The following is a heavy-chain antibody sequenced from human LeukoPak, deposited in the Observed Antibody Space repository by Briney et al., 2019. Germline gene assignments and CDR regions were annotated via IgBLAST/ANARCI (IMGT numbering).Heavy chain of an antibody. CDR1: GFTFSSYW. D-gene: IGHD5-12*01. CDR2: ITTDGITT. J-gene: IGHJ4*02. CDR3: ASGYRFGFQY. Sequence: PGGSLRLSCAASGFTFSSYWVHWVRQAPGKGLVWVSYITTDGITTNYADSVKGRFTISRDNAKNTLYLQMNSLRAEDTAVYYCASGYRFGFQYWGQGTLVTASS. V-gene: IGHV3-74*01.